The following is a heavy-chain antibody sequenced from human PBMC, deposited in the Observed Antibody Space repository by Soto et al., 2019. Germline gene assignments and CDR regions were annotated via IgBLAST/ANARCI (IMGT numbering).Heavy chain of an antibody. D-gene: IGHD1-26*01. CDR2: IYPGDSHA. Sequence: PGESLKISCKGSGYSFTNYWIGWVRQMPGKGLEWMGIIYPGDSHAIYSPSFQGQVTMSADKSISTAYLQWSSLKASDTAMYYRARPYSGVPNDPFDVWGQGTMVTVSS. CDR3: ARPYSGVPNDPFDV. V-gene: IGHV5-51*01. J-gene: IGHJ3*01. CDR1: GYSFTNYW.